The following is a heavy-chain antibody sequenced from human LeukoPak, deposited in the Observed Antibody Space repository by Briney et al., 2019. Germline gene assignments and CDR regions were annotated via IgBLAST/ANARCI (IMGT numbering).Heavy chain of an antibody. CDR1: GFTVSSNY. CDR2: IYSGGST. Sequence: PGGSLRLSCAASGFTVSSNYMSWVRQAPGKGLEWVSVIYSGGSTYYADSVKGRFTISTDNSKNTLYLQMNSLRAEDTAVYYCARVLVLNWFDPWGQGTLVTVSS. J-gene: IGHJ5*02. V-gene: IGHV3-66*01. D-gene: IGHD1-26*01. CDR3: ARVLVLNWFDP.